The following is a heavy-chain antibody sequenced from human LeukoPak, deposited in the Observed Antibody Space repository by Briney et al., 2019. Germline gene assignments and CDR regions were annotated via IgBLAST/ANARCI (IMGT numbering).Heavy chain of an antibody. CDR2: INSDGSST. J-gene: IGHJ4*02. CDR3: ARGGATYYYDSSGYRY. D-gene: IGHD3-22*01. Sequence: PGGSLRLSCAASGFTFSSYWMHWVRQAPGKGLVWVSRINSDGSSTSYADSVKGRFTISRDNAKNTLYLQMNSLRAKDTAVYYCARGGATYYYDSSGYRYWGQGTLVTVSS. CDR1: GFTFSSYW. V-gene: IGHV3-74*01.